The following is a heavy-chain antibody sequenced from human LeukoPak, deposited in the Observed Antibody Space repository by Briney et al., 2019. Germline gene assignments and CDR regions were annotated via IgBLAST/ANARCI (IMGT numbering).Heavy chain of an antibody. CDR2: IWYDGSNK. V-gene: IGHV3-33*06. D-gene: IGHD2-15*01. CDR3: AKDLGRYCSGGSCYFFDY. CDR1: GFTFSSYG. J-gene: IGHJ4*02. Sequence: PGGSLRLSCAASGFTFSSYGMHWVRQAPGKGLEWVAVIWYDGSNKYYADSVKGRFTISRDNSKNTLYLQMNGLRAEDTAVYYCAKDLGRYCSGGSCYFFDYWGQGTLVTVSS.